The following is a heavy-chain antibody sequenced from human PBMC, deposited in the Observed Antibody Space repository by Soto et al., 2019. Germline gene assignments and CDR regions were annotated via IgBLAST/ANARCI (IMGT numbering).Heavy chain of an antibody. Sequence: SETLSLTCTVSGGSISSGDYYWSWIRQPPGKGLEWIGYIYYSGSTDYNPSLKIRVTMSVDTSKNQFSLALGSVTAADTAVYYCARALVRGVIRFFLDYWGQGTLVTVSS. V-gene: IGHV4-30-4*01. CDR3: ARALVRGVIRFFLDY. J-gene: IGHJ4*02. D-gene: IGHD3-10*01. CDR1: GGSISSGDYY. CDR2: IYYSGST.